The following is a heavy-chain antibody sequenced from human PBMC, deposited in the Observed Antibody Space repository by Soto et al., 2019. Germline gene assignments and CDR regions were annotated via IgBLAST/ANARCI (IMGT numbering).Heavy chain of an antibody. J-gene: IGHJ3*02. V-gene: IGHV3-23*04. CDR1: GFSFDDFA. D-gene: IGHD3-22*01. CDR3: AKAETIHYYDSSGYYQGAFDI. Sequence: EVQLVESGGGLVQPGRSLRLSCAASGFSFDDFAMHWVRHVPGKGLEWVSGISGSGGSTYYADSVKGRFTISRDNSKNTLYLQMNSLRAEDTAVYYCAKAETIHYYDSSGYYQGAFDIWGQGTMVTVSS. CDR2: ISGSGGST.